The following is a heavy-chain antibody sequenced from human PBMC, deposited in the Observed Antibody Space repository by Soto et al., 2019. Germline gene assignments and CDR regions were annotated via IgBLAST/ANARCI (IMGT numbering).Heavy chain of an antibody. V-gene: IGHV1-69*01. D-gene: IGHD2-8*01. CDR2: IMSIFGTP. Sequence: QVQLVQSGAEVKKPGSSVKVSCKASGGPLSNNVISWVRQAPGQGLEWMGGIMSIFGTPNYAEKFQGRVKISADESTNTVYMELSSLTSEDTAVYYCANIRGRHCSNGVCSKVGYWGQGTLVIVSS. J-gene: IGHJ4*02. CDR1: GGPLSNNV. CDR3: ANIRGRHCSNGVCSKVGY.